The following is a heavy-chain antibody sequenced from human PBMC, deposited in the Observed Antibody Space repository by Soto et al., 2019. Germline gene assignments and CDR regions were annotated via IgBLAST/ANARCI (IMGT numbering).Heavy chain of an antibody. CDR2: ISYDGSNK. V-gene: IGHV3-30-3*01. CDR3: AREGRAVAGIFDY. Sequence: QVQLVESGGGVVQPGRSLRLSCAASGFTFSSYAMHWVRQAPGKGLEWVAVISYDGSNKYYADSVKGRFTISRDNSKNMLYLQMNSLRAEDTAVYYCAREGRAVAGIFDYWGQGTLVTVSS. D-gene: IGHD6-19*01. CDR1: GFTFSSYA. J-gene: IGHJ4*02.